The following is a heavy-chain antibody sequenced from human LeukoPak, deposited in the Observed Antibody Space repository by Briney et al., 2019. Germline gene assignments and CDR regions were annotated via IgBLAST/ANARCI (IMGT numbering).Heavy chain of an antibody. CDR1: GGSISSSSYY. CDR3: AKGGGSGSINWFDP. J-gene: IGHJ5*02. Sequence: SETLSLTCTVSGGSISSSSYYWGWIRQPPGKGLEWIGSIYYSGSTYYNPSLKSRVTISVDTSKNQFSLKLSSVTAADTAVYYCAKGGGSGSINWFDPWGQGTLVTVSS. D-gene: IGHD3-10*01. CDR2: IYYSGST. V-gene: IGHV4-39*01.